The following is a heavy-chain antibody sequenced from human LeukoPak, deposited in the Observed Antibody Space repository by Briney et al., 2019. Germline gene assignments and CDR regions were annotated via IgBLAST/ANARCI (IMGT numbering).Heavy chain of an antibody. V-gene: IGHV3-21*01. J-gene: IGHJ4*02. CDR3: ARDGVGAEDY. D-gene: IGHD1-26*01. CDR2: ISSSSSYI. CDR1: GFTFSSYS. Sequence: PGGSLRLSCAASGFTFSSYSINWVRQAPGKGLEWVSSISSSSSYIYYADSVNGRFTISRDNAKNSLYLQMNSLRAEDTAVYYCARDGVGAEDYWGQGTLVTVSS.